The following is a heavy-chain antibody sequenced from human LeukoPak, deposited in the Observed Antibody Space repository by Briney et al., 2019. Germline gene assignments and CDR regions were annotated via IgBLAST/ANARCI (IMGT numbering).Heavy chain of an antibody. Sequence: PGGSLRLSCAGAGFTFSNYGMSWVRQAPGKGLEWVSVTSRSGTETYHADSVRGRFTISRDNAKNTLYLQMNSLRAEDTAVYYCAKKSPDSSGNPAYDWGQGTLVTVSS. CDR2: TSRSGTET. CDR1: GFTFSNYG. D-gene: IGHD4-23*01. J-gene: IGHJ4*02. CDR3: AKKSPDSSGNPAYD. V-gene: IGHV3-23*01.